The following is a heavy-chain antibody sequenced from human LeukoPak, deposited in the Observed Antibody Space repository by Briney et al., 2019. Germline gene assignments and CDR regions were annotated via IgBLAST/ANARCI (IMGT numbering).Heavy chain of an antibody. D-gene: IGHD3-10*01. V-gene: IGHV3-74*01. CDR1: GFTFSSYW. Sequence: PGGSLRLSCAASGFTFSSYWMHWVRQAPGKGLVWVSRINSDGDNTRYADSVKGRFTISRDNAKNSLYLQMNSLRAEDTAVYYCARDEYYYGSGSYRNSYFDYWGQGTLVTVSS. CDR3: ARDEYYYGSGSYRNSYFDY. CDR2: INSDGDNT. J-gene: IGHJ4*02.